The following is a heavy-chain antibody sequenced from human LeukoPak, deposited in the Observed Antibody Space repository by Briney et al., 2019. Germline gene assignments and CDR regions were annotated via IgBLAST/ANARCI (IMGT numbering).Heavy chain of an antibody. D-gene: IGHD2-8*02. CDR3: ARVGRYRTGWFDP. V-gene: IGHV4-39*07. CDR2: INHSGST. CDR1: GGSISSSSYY. J-gene: IGHJ5*02. Sequence: SETLSLTCTVSGGSISSSSYYWGWIRQPPGKGLEWIGEINHSGSTNYNPSLKSRVTISVDTSKNQFSLKLSSVTAADTAVYYCARVGRYRTGWFDPWGQGTLVAVSS.